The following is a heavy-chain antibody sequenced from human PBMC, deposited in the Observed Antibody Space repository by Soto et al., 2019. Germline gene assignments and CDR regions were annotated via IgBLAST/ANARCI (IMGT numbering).Heavy chain of an antibody. D-gene: IGHD2-15*01. CDR2: ISDSGGST. V-gene: IGHV3-23*01. J-gene: IGHJ5*02. CDR3: AKDRPRDYSEAAPKGDWFDP. CDR1: GFTFTTNA. Sequence: GGSLRLSCTASGFTFTTNAMTWVRQAPGKGLEWFSTISDSGGSTYYADSVKGRFTISRDNSKNTLYLQMNSLRVEDTAVYYCAKDRPRDYSEAAPKGDWFDPWGQGTLVTVSS.